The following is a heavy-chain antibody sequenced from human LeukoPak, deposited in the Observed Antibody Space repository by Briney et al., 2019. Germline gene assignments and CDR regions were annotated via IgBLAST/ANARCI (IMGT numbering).Heavy chain of an antibody. V-gene: IGHV1-18*01. CDR2: ISAYNGNT. J-gene: IGHJ6*04. CDR3: ARVSYDILTGPTAFYYYYGMDV. CDR1: GYTSTSYD. D-gene: IGHD3-9*01. Sequence: GASVKVSCKASGYTSTSYDISWVRQAPGQGLEWMGWISAYNGNTNYAQKLQGRVTMTTDTSTSTAYMELRSLRSDDTAVYYCARVSYDILTGPTAFYYYYGMDVWGKGTTVTVSS.